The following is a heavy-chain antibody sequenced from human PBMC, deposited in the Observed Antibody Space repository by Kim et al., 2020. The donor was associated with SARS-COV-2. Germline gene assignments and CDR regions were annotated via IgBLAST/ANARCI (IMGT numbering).Heavy chain of an antibody. CDR3: ARDYGDWG. J-gene: IGHJ4*02. D-gene: IGHD4-17*01. Sequence: GGSTYSANSVEGRFTISRDNSKNPLYLQMNRLRAEDTAVYYCARDYGDWGWGQGTLVTVSS. V-gene: IGHV3-53*01. CDR2: GGST.